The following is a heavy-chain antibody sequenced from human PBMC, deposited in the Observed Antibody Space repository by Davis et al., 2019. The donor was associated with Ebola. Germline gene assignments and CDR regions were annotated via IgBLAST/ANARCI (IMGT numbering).Heavy chain of an antibody. J-gene: IGHJ6*02. CDR1: GGSFSGYY. D-gene: IGHD6-13*01. CDR3: ARGRSSSWLRYYYYGMDV. CDR2: VNDSGST. V-gene: IGHV4-34*01. Sequence: SETLSLTCAVYGGSFSGYYWSWIRQPPEKGLEWIGEVNDSGSTNYNPSLKSRVTISVDTSKNQFSLKLSSVTAADTAVYYCARGRSSSWLRYYYYGMDVWGQGTTVTVSS.